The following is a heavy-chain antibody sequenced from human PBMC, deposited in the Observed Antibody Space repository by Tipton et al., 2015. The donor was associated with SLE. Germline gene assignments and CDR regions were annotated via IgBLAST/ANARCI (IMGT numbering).Heavy chain of an antibody. J-gene: IGHJ4*02. CDR3: AGGGVYSSSWFLLGY. D-gene: IGHD6-13*01. CDR1: GGSISSYY. Sequence: LRLSCTVSGGSISSYYWSWIRQPPGKGLEWIGNIYYSGSTNYNPSLKSRVTISVDTSKNQFSLKLSSVTAADTAVYYCAGGGVYSSSWFLLGYWGQGTLVTVSS. CDR2: IYYSGST. V-gene: IGHV4-59*08.